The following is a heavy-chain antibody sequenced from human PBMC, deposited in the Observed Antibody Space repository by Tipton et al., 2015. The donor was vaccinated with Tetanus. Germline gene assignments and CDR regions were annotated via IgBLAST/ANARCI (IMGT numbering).Heavy chain of an antibody. Sequence: SLRLSCTASGFPFDKYAMNWVRQAPGKGLEWVANIKQDGNEKYHVDSVKGRFTISRDNGKNLLYLQMNSLRVEDTAVYYCARDPHTIRTGNHRGFDYWGQGSKVTVSS. J-gene: IGHJ4*02. CDR3: ARDPHTIRTGNHRGFDY. V-gene: IGHV3-7*03. CDR2: IKQDGNEK. CDR1: GFPFDKYA. D-gene: IGHD3-10*01.